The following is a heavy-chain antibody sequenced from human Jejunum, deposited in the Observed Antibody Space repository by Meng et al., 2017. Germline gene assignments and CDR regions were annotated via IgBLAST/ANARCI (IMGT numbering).Heavy chain of an antibody. J-gene: IGHJ4*02. CDR3: ARALGAYGDSGFAY. CDR1: GGSLKDFY. CDR2: ISHSGGT. Sequence: QVTLHQWGAGLLKPSETLSLTCAVSGGSLKDFYWNWIRRPPGKGLEWIGEISHSGGTNYNPSLKSRVTISVDRSQNQLSLKLTSVSGTDTAVYFCARALGAYGDSGFAYWGQGALVTVFS. V-gene: IGHV4-34*01. D-gene: IGHD4-17*01.